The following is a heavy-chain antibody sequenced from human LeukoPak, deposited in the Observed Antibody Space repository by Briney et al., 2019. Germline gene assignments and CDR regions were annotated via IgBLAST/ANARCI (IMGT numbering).Heavy chain of an antibody. CDR2: IRYDGSNK. V-gene: IGHV3-30*02. D-gene: IGHD4-17*01. J-gene: IGHJ4*02. CDR1: GFTFISYG. CDR3: AKDGLLTYGDYVPCFDY. Sequence: PGGSLRLSCAASGFTFISYGMHWVRQAPGKGLEWVAFIRYDGSNKYYADSVKGRFTISRDNSKNTLYLQMNSLRAEDTAVYYCAKDGLLTYGDYVPCFDYWGQGTLVTVSS.